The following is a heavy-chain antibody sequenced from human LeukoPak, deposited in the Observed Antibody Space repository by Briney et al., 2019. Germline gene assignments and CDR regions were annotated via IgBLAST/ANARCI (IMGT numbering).Heavy chain of an antibody. V-gene: IGHV3-9*01. D-gene: IGHD6-13*01. CDR3: AKDSRYGIAAVEY. CDR1: GFTFDDYA. CDR2: ISWNSGSI. Sequence: PGGSLRLSCAASGFTFDDYAMHWVRQAPGKGLEWVSGISWNSGSIGHADSVKGRFTISRDNAKNSLYLQMNSLRAEDTALYYCAKDSRYGIAAVEYWGQGTLVTVSS. J-gene: IGHJ4*02.